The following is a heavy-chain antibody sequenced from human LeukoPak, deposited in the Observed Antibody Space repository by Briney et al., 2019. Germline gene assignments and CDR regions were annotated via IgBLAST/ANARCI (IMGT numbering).Heavy chain of an antibody. V-gene: IGHV3-21*01. D-gene: IGHD2-15*01. Sequence: GGSLRLSCAASGFTFSSHTMTWVRQAPGKGLEFVSSINSGSTFIYHADSVRGRSTISRDDAKNSLYLQMNSLRAEDTAVYYCARDFTQVDYWGQGTLVTVSS. CDR1: GFTFSSHT. CDR2: INSGSTFI. J-gene: IGHJ4*02. CDR3: ARDFTQVDY.